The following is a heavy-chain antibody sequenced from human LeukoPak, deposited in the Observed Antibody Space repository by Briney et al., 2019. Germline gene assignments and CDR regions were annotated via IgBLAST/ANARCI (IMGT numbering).Heavy chain of an antibody. CDR3: ARALYYDSSGYSAPVAY. CDR1: GYTFNDYY. CDR2: INPNNGGT. D-gene: IGHD3-22*01. Sequence: ASVKVSCKSSGYTFNDYYIHWVRQAPGQGLEWMGWINPNNGGTNYAQKFQGWVTMTRDTSISTAYMELSRLRSDDTAVYYCARALYYDSSGYSAPVAYWGQGTLVTVSS. J-gene: IGHJ4*02. V-gene: IGHV1-2*04.